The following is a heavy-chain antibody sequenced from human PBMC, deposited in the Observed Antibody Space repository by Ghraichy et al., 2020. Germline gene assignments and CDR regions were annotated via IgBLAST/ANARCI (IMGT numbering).Heavy chain of an antibody. J-gene: IGHJ4*02. CDR2: INHSGST. Sequence: SETLSLTCAVYGGSFSGYYWSWIRQPPGKGLEWIGEINHSGSTNYNPSLKSRVTISVDTSKNQFSLKLSSVTAADTAVYYCARVGGYRDYWGQGTLVTVSS. CDR3: ARVGGYRDY. CDR1: GGSFSGYY. V-gene: IGHV4-34*01. D-gene: IGHD5-12*01.